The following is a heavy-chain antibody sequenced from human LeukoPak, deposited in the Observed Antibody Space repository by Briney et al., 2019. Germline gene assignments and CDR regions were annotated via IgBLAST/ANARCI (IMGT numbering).Heavy chain of an antibody. V-gene: IGHV1-2*02. CDR1: GYRFTGYY. CDR3: ARPTGDTSGYYFDH. Sequence: ASVKVSCKASGYRFTGYYIHWARQAPGQGLEWMGWISPNSGGTKSAQKFQGRVTVTRDTSISTAYMELSSLRSDDTAVYYCARPTGDTSGYYFDHWGQGTLVTVSS. CDR2: ISPNSGGT. D-gene: IGHD3-22*01. J-gene: IGHJ4*02.